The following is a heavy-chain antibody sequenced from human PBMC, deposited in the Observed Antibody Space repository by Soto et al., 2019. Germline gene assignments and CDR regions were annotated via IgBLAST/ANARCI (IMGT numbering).Heavy chain of an antibody. J-gene: IGHJ4*02. V-gene: IGHV3-53*04. Sequence: GGSLRLSCAASGFTVSSNYMSWVRQAPGKGLEWVSVIYSGGSTYYADSVKGRFTISRHNSKNTLYLQMNSLRAEDTAVYYCARVSGDDGDYNFDYWGQGTLVTVSS. D-gene: IGHD4-17*01. CDR2: IYSGGST. CDR3: ARVSGDDGDYNFDY. CDR1: GFTVSSNY.